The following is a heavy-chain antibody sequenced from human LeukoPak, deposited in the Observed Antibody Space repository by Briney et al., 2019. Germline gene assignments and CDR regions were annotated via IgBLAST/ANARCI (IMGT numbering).Heavy chain of an antibody. CDR3: AKDQNPFSSSWSNWFDP. V-gene: IGHV3-9*01. D-gene: IGHD6-13*01. J-gene: IGHJ5*02. Sequence: GGSLRLSCAASGFTFDDYAMHWVRQAPGKGLEWVSGISWNSGSIGYADSVKGRFTISRDNAKNSLYLQMNSLRAEDTALYYCAKDQNPFSSSWSNWFDPWGQGTLVTVSS. CDR1: GFTFDDYA. CDR2: ISWNSGSI.